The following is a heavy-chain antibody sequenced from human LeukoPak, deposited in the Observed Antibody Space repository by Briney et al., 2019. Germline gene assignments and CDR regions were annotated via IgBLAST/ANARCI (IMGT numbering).Heavy chain of an antibody. J-gene: IGHJ3*02. D-gene: IGHD6-6*01. CDR1: GYTFTSYG. CDR3: ARIKYNSSRLNDAFDI. CDR2: ISAHNGNT. Sequence: ASVKVSCKASGYTFTSYGISWVRQAPGQGLEWMGWISAHNGNTNYAQKLQGRVTMTTDTSTSTAYMELRSLRSDDTAVYYCARIKYNSSRLNDAFDIWGQGTMVTVSS. V-gene: IGHV1-18*01.